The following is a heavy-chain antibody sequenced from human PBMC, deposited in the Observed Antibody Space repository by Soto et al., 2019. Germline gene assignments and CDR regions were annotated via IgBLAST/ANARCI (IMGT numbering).Heavy chain of an antibody. D-gene: IGHD3-16*02. CDR1: GGTFSSYA. V-gene: IGHV1-69*01. Sequence: QVQLVQSGAEVKKPGSSVKVSCKASGGTFSSYAISWVRQAPGQGLEWMGGIIPIFGTANYAQKFQGRVTITADESTSTAYMELSSLRSEDTAVYYCARPFTYYDYVWGSYREGWFDPWGQGTLVTVSS. CDR3: ARPFTYYDYVWGSYREGWFDP. J-gene: IGHJ5*02. CDR2: IIPIFGTA.